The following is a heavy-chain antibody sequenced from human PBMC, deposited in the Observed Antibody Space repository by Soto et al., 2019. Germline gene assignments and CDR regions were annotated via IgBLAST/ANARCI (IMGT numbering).Heavy chain of an antibody. CDR2: VSGNGATT. V-gene: IGHV3-23*01. Sequence: GGSLRLSCAASGFTFTSFAMSWVRQAPGKGLEWVAAVSGNGATTHYADSVKGRFTVSRDNTRNTVYLQLNSLRAEDTAVFYCAKKSYYYDTSGYSEYFQHWGQGTLVTVSS. D-gene: IGHD3-22*01. J-gene: IGHJ1*01. CDR3: AKKSYYYDTSGYSEYFQH. CDR1: GFTFTSFA.